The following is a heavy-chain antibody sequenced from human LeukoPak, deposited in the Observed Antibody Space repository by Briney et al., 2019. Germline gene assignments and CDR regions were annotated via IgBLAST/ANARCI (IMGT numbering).Heavy chain of an antibody. CDR1: GFTFSSHT. J-gene: IGHJ4*02. D-gene: IGHD2-2*01. CDR2: ISPSGNYI. Sequence: GGSLRLSXAASGFTFSSHTMNWVRQAPGKGMEWLSSISPSGNYIYYADSVEGRFTISRDNAKNSLYLQMNSLRAEDTAAYYCTRDLSSSTSCYSYWGQGTLVTVSS. CDR3: TRDLSSSTSCYSY. V-gene: IGHV3-21*01.